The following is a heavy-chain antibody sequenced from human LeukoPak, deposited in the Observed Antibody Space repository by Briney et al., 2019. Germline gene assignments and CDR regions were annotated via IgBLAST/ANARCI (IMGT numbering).Heavy chain of an antibody. Sequence: SETLSLTCAVSGGSISSSNWWSWVRQPPGKGLEWIGEIYHSGSTNYNPSLKSRVTISVDTSKNQFSLKLTSETAADMAVYYCARDGSFVNGGNSGSFDYWGQGTLVTVSS. J-gene: IGHJ4*02. CDR2: IYHSGST. CDR1: GGSISSSNW. CDR3: ARDGSFVNGGNSGSFDY. V-gene: IGHV4-4*02. D-gene: IGHD4-23*01.